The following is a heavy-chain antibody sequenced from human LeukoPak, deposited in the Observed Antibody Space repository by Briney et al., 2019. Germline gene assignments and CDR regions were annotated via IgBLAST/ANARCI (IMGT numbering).Heavy chain of an antibody. CDR1: GFTFSSYA. J-gene: IGHJ3*01. CDR2: PCGSGGSS. V-gene: IGHV3-23*01. Sequence: PGGTLRRSCAASGFTFSSYAMSWVRQAPGNGLEWVLAPCGSGGSSYYADSVKGRITISRSNTKASMDLQMNSLRAEDTAVYYCAKDKTYYYDSSGQDYWGQGTMVTVSS. D-gene: IGHD3-22*01. CDR3: AKDKTYYYDSSGQDY.